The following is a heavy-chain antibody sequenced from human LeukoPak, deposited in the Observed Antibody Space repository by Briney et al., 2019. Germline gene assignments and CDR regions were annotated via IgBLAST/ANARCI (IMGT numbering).Heavy chain of an antibody. J-gene: IGHJ4*02. CDR2: IYYSGST. D-gene: IGHD3-22*01. CDR3: ARLLSYYDSSGYFSSGRTPFDY. Sequence: PSETLSLTCTVSGGSISSYYWSWIRQPPGKGLEWIGYIYYSGSTNYNPSLKSRVTISVDTSKNQFSLKLSSVTAADTAVYYCARLLSYYDSSGYFSSGRTPFDYWGQGTLVTVSS. V-gene: IGHV4-59*01. CDR1: GGSISSYY.